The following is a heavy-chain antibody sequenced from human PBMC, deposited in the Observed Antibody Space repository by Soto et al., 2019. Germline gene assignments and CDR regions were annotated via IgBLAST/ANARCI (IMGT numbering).Heavy chain of an antibody. CDR3: ARGGGVGVAGSAAFDM. J-gene: IGHJ3*02. D-gene: IGHD3-3*01. V-gene: IGHV1-2*02. CDR2: INPATGAA. CDR1: GYPVTAYY. Sequence: QLHLVQSGAVVKKPGASVTVSCSASGYPVTAYYMHWVRQAPGRGLEWMGGINPATGAAKYTQTFQGRGTMTGYTATSRVFMELSGLTSGDTAVCYCARGGGVGVAGSAAFDMWGQGTLVTVSS.